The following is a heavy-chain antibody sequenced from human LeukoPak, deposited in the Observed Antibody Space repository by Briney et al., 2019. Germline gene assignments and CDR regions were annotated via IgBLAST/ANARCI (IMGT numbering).Heavy chain of an antibody. CDR3: ARSVLPKSIVGFDP. CDR2: ISAYNGNT. CDR1: GGTFSSYA. D-gene: IGHD2/OR15-2a*01. Sequence: GASVKVSCKASGGTFSSYAISWVRQAPGQGLEWMGWISAYNGNTNYAQKLQGRVTMTTDTSTSTAYMELRSLRSDDTAVYYCARSVLPKSIVGFDPWGQGTLVTVSS. V-gene: IGHV1-18*01. J-gene: IGHJ5*02.